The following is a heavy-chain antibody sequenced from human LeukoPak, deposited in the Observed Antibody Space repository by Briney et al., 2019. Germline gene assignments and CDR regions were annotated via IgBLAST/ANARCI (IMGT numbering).Heavy chain of an antibody. D-gene: IGHD1-26*01. CDR1: GFIFSDYS. J-gene: IGHJ3*01. V-gene: IGHV3-21*01. CDR3: VREASGVSSSAFDV. CDR2: ISGDSNYI. Sequence: GGSLRLSCAASGFIFSDYSMSWVRQAPGKGLEWVSSISGDSNYIYYPDSLRGRFTISRDNAKNSLFLQMISLRVEDTAVYYCVREASGVSSSAFDVWGQGTMVTVSS.